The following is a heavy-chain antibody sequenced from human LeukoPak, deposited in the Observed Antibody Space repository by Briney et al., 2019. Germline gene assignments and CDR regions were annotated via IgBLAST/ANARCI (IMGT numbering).Heavy chain of an antibody. CDR1: GGSVSSIPYY. J-gene: IGHJ4*02. D-gene: IGHD5-12*01. V-gene: IGHV4-39*01. Sequence: SETLSLTCAVSGGSVSSIPYYWGWIRQPPGKGLEWIGSIYYSGSTYYNPSLKSRVTISVDTSKNQFSLKLSSVTAADTAVYYCAGRRGYSGYAMYDYWGQGTLVTVSS. CDR3: AGRRGYSGYAMYDY. CDR2: IYYSGST.